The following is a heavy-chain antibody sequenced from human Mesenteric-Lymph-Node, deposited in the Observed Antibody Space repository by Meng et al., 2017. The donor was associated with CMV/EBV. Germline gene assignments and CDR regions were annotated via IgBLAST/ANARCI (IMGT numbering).Heavy chain of an antibody. Sequence: QLQLQESCPGLVKPSETLSLTCTVSGGSISSSSYYWGWIRQPPGKGLEWIGSIYYSGSTYYNPSLKSRVTISVDTSKNQFSLKLSSVTAADTAVYYCARDGDYYDSSGYNPSDYWGQGTLVTVSS. J-gene: IGHJ4*02. CDR1: GGSISSSSYY. CDR3: ARDGDYYDSSGYNPSDY. V-gene: IGHV4-39*07. CDR2: IYYSGST. D-gene: IGHD3-22*01.